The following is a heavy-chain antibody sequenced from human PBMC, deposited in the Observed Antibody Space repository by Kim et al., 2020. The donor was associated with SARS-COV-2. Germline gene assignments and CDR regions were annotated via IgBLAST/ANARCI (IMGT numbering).Heavy chain of an antibody. D-gene: IGHD5-12*01. CDR2: ITSSANAK. CDR3: ARGGYTGHLYYYYGLDV. CDR1: GFTFSRYS. Sequence: GGSLRLSCTASGFTFSRYSMNWVRQAPGKGLEWVSYITSSANAKYYGDSVRGRFTISRDNAKSSLYLQMNSLRDEDTATYYCARGGYTGHLYYYYGLDV. V-gene: IGHV3-48*02. J-gene: IGHJ6*01.